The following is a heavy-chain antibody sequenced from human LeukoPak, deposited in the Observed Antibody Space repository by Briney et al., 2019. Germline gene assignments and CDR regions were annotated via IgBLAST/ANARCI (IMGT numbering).Heavy chain of an antibody. CDR3: AGTDYYDSSGYSKTADY. D-gene: IGHD3-22*01. J-gene: IGHJ4*02. V-gene: IGHV4-4*07. CDR1: GGSISSYY. Sequence: SETLSLTCTVPGGSISSYYWSWIRQPAGKGLEWIGRIYTSGSTNYNPSLKSRVTMSVDTSKNQFSLKLSSVTAADTAVYYCAGTDYYDSSGYSKTADYWGQGTLVTVSS. CDR2: IYTSGST.